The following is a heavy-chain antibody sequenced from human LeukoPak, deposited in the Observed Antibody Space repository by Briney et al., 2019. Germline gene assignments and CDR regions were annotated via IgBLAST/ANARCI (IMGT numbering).Heavy chain of an antibody. J-gene: IGHJ3*02. CDR3: ARFYGDYVPDAFDI. D-gene: IGHD4-17*01. CDR1: GFTVSSNY. V-gene: IGHV3-53*01. CDR2: IYSGGST. Sequence: GGSLRLSCAASGFTVSSNYMSWVRQAPGKGLEWVSVIYSGGSTYYADSVKGRFTISRDNSKNTLYLQMNSLRAEDTAVYYCARFYGDYVPDAFDIWGQGTMVTVSS.